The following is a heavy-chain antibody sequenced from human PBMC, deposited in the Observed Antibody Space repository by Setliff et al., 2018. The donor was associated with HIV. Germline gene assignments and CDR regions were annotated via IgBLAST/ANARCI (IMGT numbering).Heavy chain of an antibody. CDR2: INPDSGGT. CDR1: TFTLNGYF. CDR3: ARVAWYYSFWSGLGDAFDI. J-gene: IGHJ3*02. V-gene: IGHV1-2*02. Sequence: ASVKVSCKASTFTLNGYFLHRVRQAPGQGLEWMGWINPDSGGTNYAPKFQGRVTMTRDTSISTVYMELRRLKPNDTAVYYCARVAWYYSFWSGLGDAFDIWGQGTMVTVSS. D-gene: IGHD3-3*01.